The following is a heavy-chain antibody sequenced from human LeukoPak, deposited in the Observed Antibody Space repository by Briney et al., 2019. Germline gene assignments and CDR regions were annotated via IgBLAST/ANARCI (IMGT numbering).Heavy chain of an antibody. V-gene: IGHV1-2*02. Sequence: SVNVSCKASGYTFTIYYMHWVRQAPGRGLEWMGWINPNSGGTNYAQKFQGRVTMTRDTSISTAYMELSRLTSDDTAVYYCARSVAVAIWFGEAYFDCWGQGTLLTVSS. D-gene: IGHD3-10*01. CDR2: INPNSGGT. CDR3: ARSVAVAIWFGEAYFDC. CDR1: GYTFTIYY. J-gene: IGHJ4*02.